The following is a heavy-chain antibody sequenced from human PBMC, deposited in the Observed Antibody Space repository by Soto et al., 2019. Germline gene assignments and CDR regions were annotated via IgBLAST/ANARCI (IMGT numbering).Heavy chain of an antibody. CDR3: ARGTTYYDSSGYPYYFDY. J-gene: IGHJ4*02. D-gene: IGHD3-22*01. CDR1: GFTFSSYG. Sequence: PGGSLRLSCAASGFTFSSYGMHWVRQAPGKGLEWVAVIWYDGSNKYYVDSVKGRFTISRDNSKNTLYLQMNSLRAEDTAVYYCARGTTYYDSSGYPYYFDYWGQGTLVTVSS. CDR2: IWYDGSNK. V-gene: IGHV3-33*01.